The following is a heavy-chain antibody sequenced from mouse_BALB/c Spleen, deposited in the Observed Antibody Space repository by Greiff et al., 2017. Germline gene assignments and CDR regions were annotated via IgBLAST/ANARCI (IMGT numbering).Heavy chain of an antibody. V-gene: IGHV2-6-7*01. J-gene: IGHJ4*01. D-gene: IGHD2-2*01. Sequence: VKLMESGPGLVAPSQSLSITCTVSGFSLTGYGVNWVRQPPGKGLEWLGMIWGDGSTDYNSALKSRLSISKDNSKSQVFLKMNSLQTDDTARYYCARDLGGYDGYYYAMDYWGQGTSVTVSS. CDR3: ARDLGGYDGYYYAMDY. CDR1: GFSLTGYG. CDR2: IWGDGST.